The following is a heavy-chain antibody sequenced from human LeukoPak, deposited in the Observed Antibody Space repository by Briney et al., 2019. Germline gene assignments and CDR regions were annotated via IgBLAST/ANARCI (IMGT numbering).Heavy chain of an antibody. CDR2: ITSDGTGT. J-gene: IGHJ4*02. CDR1: GFTFSNDW. Sequence: GGSLRLSCAASGFTFSNDWMHWVRQVPGKGLEWVSRITSDGTGTSYADHVKGRFTISRDTAKNTLYLQMNSLRAEDTAVYYCAKETNWNDAGRCFDCWGQGTLVTVSS. D-gene: IGHD1-20*01. CDR3: AKETNWNDAGRCFDC. V-gene: IGHV3-74*01.